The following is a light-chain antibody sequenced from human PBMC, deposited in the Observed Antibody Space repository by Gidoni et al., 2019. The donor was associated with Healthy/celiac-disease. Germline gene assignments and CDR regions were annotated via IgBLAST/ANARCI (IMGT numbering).Light chain of an antibody. CDR2: GAS. CDR1: QSVSSSY. CDR3: QQYGSSFT. J-gene: IGKJ3*01. Sequence: IVLTQYPGTLSLSPGERATLSCRASQSVSSSYLAWYQQKPGQAPRLLIYGASSRATGIPDRFSGSGSGTDFTLTISRLEPEDFAVYYCQQYGSSFTFGPGTKVDIK. V-gene: IGKV3-20*01.